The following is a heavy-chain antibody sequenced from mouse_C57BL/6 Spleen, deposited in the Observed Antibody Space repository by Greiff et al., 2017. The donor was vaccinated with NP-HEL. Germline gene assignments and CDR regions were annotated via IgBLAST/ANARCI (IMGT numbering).Heavy chain of an antibody. CDR1: GYTFTSYW. CDR2: IDPSDSYT. D-gene: IGHD2-5*01. CDR3: ALYSNYVYAMDY. V-gene: IGHV1-69*01. Sequence: VQLQQPGAELVMPGASVKLSCKASGYTFTSYWMHWVKQRPGQGLEWIGEIDPSDSYTNYNQKFKGKSTLTVDKSSSTAYMQLSSLTSEDSAVYYCALYSNYVYAMDYWGQGTSVTVSS. J-gene: IGHJ4*01.